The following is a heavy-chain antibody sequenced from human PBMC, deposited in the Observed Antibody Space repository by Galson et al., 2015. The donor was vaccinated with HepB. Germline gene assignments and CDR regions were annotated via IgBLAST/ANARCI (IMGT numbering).Heavy chain of an antibody. CDR2: INPSGGST. CDR1: GYTFTSYY. V-gene: IGHV1-46*03. J-gene: IGHJ6*02. CDR3: ARYPTNPYYYYGMDV. Sequence: SVKVSCKASGYTFTSYYMHWVRQAPGQGLEWMGIINPSGGSTSYAQKFQGRVTMTRDTSTSTVYMELSSLRSEDTAVYYCARYPTNPYYYYGMDVWGQGTTVTVSS.